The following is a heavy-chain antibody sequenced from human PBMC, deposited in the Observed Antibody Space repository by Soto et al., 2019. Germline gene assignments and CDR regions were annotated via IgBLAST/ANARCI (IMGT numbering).Heavy chain of an antibody. CDR1: GFSLSARPVA. CDR3: VHRAGIDGNWNGGYFDY. D-gene: IGHD1-1*01. CDR2: IYWDDDK. Sequence: QITLRESGPTRVKPTQTLTLTCTFSGFSLSARPVAVGWIRQPPGKALERLALIYWDDDKRYSPSLMSRLTITKDTSKNQVVLTMTNMDPLDTAIYYCVHRAGIDGNWNGGYFDYWGQGALVIVSS. V-gene: IGHV2-5*02. J-gene: IGHJ4*02.